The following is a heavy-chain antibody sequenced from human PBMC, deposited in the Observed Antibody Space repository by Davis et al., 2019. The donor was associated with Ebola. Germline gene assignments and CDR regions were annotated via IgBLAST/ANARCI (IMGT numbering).Heavy chain of an antibody. J-gene: IGHJ6*02. D-gene: IGHD4-23*01. V-gene: IGHV3-7*03. CDR3: ASGDGRGNSYDMDV. Sequence: GESLKISCAASGFTFSSYWMSWVRQAPGKGPEWVAIIKPDGGEKYYVDSVKGRFTISRDNAKNSLFLQMNSLRAEDTALYYCASGDGRGNSYDMDVWGQGTTVTVSS. CDR1: GFTFSSYW. CDR2: IKPDGGEK.